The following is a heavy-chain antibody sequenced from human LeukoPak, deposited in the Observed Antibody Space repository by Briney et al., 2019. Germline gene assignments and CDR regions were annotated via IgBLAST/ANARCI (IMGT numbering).Heavy chain of an antibody. CDR2: ISYDGSNK. V-gene: IGHV3-30-3*01. CDR1: GFTFSSYA. CDR3: ASAGCGSTACSPGRDY. Sequence: GRSLRLSCAASGFTFSSYAMHWVRQAPGKGLEWVAVISYDGSNKYYADSVKGRFTISRDNSKNTLYLQMNSLRGGDTAVYYCASAGCGSTACSPGRDYWGQGTLVTVSS. J-gene: IGHJ4*02. D-gene: IGHD2-2*01.